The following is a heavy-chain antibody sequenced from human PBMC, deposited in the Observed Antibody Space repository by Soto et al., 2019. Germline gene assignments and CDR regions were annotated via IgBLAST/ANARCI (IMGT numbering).Heavy chain of an antibody. J-gene: IGHJ4*02. CDR3: AKVQIEVTGTDNYYLDY. CDR2: IWYDGSNK. CDR1: GFTFSSYG. D-gene: IGHD6-19*01. V-gene: IGHV3-33*06. Sequence: PGGSLRLSCAASGFTFSSYGMHWVRQAPGKGLEWVAVIWYDGSNKYYADSVKGRFTISRDNSKNTLYLQMNSLRAEDTAVYYCAKVQIEVTGTDNYYLDYWGQGTLVTVSS.